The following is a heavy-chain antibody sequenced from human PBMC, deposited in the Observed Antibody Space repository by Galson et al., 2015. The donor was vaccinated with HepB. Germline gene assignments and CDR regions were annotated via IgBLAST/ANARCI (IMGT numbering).Heavy chain of an antibody. CDR3: ERDRHNYYDSRGYSGSFDI. D-gene: IGHD3-22*01. CDR2: VLPAFDTP. V-gene: IGHV1-69*13. J-gene: IGHJ4*02. CDR1: GDTFNNYA. Sequence: SVKVSCKASGDTFNNYAFNWVRQAPGQGLEWMGGVLPAFDTPIYAQKFQDRVTITADESTSKVYMELSRLISDDTAEYSCERDRHNYYDSRGYSGSFDIWGQVTLVTVSS.